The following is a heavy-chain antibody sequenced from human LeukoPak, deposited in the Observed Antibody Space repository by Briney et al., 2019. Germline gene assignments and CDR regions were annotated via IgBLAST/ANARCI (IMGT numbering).Heavy chain of an antibody. CDR1: GFTFSSYA. Sequence: GGSLRLSCAASGFTFSSYAMSWVRQAPGKGLEWVSAISGSGGSTYYADSVKGRFTISRDNSKNTLYLHMNSLRAEDTAVYYCAKDQENGGNSPFFSWGQGTLVTVSS. V-gene: IGHV3-23*01. J-gene: IGHJ5*02. CDR2: ISGSGGST. D-gene: IGHD4-23*01. CDR3: AKDQENGGNSPFFS.